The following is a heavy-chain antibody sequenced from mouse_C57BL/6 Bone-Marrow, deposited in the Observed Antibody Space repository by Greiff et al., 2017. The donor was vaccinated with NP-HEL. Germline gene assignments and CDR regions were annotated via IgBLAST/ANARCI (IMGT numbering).Heavy chain of an antibody. CDR3: ARDGRSSWFAY. V-gene: IGHV1-18*01. J-gene: IGHJ3*01. CDR2: INPNNGGT. CDR1: GYTFTDYN. Sequence: EVQLQQSGPELVKPGASVKIPCKASGYTFTDYNMDWVKQSHGKSLEWIGDINPNNGGTIYNQKFKGKATLTVDKSSSTAYMELRSLTSEDTAVYYCARDGRSSWFAYWGQGTLVTVSA.